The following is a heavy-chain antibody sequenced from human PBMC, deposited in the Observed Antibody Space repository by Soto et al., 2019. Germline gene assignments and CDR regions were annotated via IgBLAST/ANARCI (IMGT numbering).Heavy chain of an antibody. Sequence: QVQLVQSGAEVKKPGSSVKVSCKASAGTFSSYGISWVRQAPGQGLEWMGGIMPIFGTPNYAQKFQGRVTITADESTSTGYMELSSLTSEDTAVYYCARDRSWKSYHYDSSVPYFYGMDVWGQGTTVTVSS. CDR3: ARDRSWKSYHYDSSVPYFYGMDV. CDR1: AGTFSSYG. CDR2: IMPIFGTP. D-gene: IGHD3-22*01. J-gene: IGHJ6*02. V-gene: IGHV1-69*01.